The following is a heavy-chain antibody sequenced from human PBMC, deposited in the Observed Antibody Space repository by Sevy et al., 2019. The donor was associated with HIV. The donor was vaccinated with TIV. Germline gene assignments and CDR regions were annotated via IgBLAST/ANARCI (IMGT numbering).Heavy chain of an antibody. CDR2: IKQDGSET. Sequence: GGSLRLSCAASGFTFSMYWMSWVRQAPGKGLEWVAKIKQDGSETYYVDSVKGRFTISRDNAKNSLYLQMKGLRADDTAVYYCARAYYKFCGGDCYLDYWGQGTLVTVS. CDR1: GFTFSMYW. D-gene: IGHD2-21*02. CDR3: ARAYYKFCGGDCYLDY. V-gene: IGHV3-7*01. J-gene: IGHJ4*02.